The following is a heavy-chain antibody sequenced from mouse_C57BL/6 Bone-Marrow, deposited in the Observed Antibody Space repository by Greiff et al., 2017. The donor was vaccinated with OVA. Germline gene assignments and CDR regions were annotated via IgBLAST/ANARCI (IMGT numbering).Heavy chain of an antibody. V-gene: IGHV5-4*03. J-gene: IGHJ3*01. Sequence: EVMLVESGGGLVKPGGSLKLSCAASEFTFSSYAMSWVRQTPEKRLEWVATISDGGSYTYYPDNVKGRFTISRDNAKNNLYLQMSHLKSEDTAMYYCARGRPFAYWGQGTLVTVSA. CDR2: ISDGGSYT. CDR3: ARGRPFAY. CDR1: EFTFSSYA.